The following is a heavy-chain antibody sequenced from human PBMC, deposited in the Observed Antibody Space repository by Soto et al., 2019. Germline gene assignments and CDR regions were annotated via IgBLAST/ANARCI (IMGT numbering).Heavy chain of an antibody. J-gene: IGHJ4*02. CDR1: GGTFSSYT. CDR2: IIPILGIA. CDR3: ARGQGFGEPHFDY. Sequence: QVQLVQSGAEVKKPGSSVKVSCKASGGTFSSYTISWVRQAPGQGLEWMGRIIPILGIANYAQKFQGRVTITADKSTSTAYMELSSLSSEDTAVYYCARGQGFGEPHFDYWGQGTLVTVSS. V-gene: IGHV1-69*02. D-gene: IGHD3-10*01.